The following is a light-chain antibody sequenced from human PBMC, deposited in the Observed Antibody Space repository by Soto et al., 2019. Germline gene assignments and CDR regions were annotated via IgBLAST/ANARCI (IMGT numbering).Light chain of an antibody. V-gene: IGKV3-20*01. CDR1: QSVPNNY. Sequence: EIVLTQSPGTLSLSPGERATLSCRASQSVPNNYLAWYQQKSGQAPRLLVYGASSRATGIPDRFSGSGSVTHFTLTISRLEAEYFAVYSSQQYEIPPWTFCQGTKVEIK. J-gene: IGKJ1*01. CDR3: QQYEIPPWT. CDR2: GAS.